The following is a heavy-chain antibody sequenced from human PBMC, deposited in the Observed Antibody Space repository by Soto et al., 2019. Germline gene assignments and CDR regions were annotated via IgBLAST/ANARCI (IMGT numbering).Heavy chain of an antibody. CDR1: GFTFSNAW. V-gene: IGHV3-15*01. J-gene: IGHJ4*02. D-gene: IGHD3-22*01. CDR3: TTGWGSLTYYQDISGYYNY. Sequence: GGSLRLSCAASGFTFSNAWISWVRQAPWKGLEWVGRIKSKTDGGTTDYAAPVKGRFTISRDDSKNTLYLQMNSLKTEDTAVYWCTTGWGSLTYYQDISGYYNYWRQRILVTV. CDR2: IKSKTDGGTT.